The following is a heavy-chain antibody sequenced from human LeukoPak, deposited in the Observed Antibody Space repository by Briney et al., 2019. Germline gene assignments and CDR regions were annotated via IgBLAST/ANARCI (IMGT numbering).Heavy chain of an antibody. CDR2: IDPSDSYT. J-gene: IGHJ6*02. V-gene: IGHV5-10-1*01. CDR3: ARLNLDIVVVPADLNYYYYGMDV. D-gene: IGHD2-2*01. CDR1: GYSFTSYW. Sequence: GESLKISCKGSGYSFTSYWISWVRQMPGKGLEWMGRIDPSDSYTNYSPSFQGHVTISADKSISTAYLQWSSLKASDTAMYYCARLNLDIVVVPADLNYYYYGMDVWGQGTTVTVSS.